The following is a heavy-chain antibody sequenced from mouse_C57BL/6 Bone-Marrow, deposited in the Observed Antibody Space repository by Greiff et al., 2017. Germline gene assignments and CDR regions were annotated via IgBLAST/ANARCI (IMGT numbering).Heavy chain of an antibody. CDR1: EYEFPSHD. V-gene: IGHV5-2*01. CDR3: ARHHGNYYAMDY. Sequence: EVQLVESGGGLVQPGESLKLSCESNEYEFPSHDMSWVRKTPEKRLELVSAINSDGGSTYYPDTMERRFIISRDNTKKTLYLQRSSRRSEDTAVYYCARHHGNYYAMDYWGQGTSVTVSS. CDR2: INSDGGST. D-gene: IGHD2-1*01. J-gene: IGHJ4*01.